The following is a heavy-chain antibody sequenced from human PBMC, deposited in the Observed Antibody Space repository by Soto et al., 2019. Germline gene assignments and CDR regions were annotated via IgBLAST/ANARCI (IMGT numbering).Heavy chain of an antibody. V-gene: IGHV1-69*13. CDR3: ARDQQWLVGAVDY. CDR2: ITPIFGTA. D-gene: IGHD6-19*01. J-gene: IGHJ4*02. Sequence: GASVKVSCKASGGTFSSYAISWVRQAPGQGLEWMGGITPIFGTANYAQKFQGRVTITADESTSTAYMELSSLRSEDTAVYYCARDQQWLVGAVDYWGQGTLVTVSS. CDR1: GGTFSSYA.